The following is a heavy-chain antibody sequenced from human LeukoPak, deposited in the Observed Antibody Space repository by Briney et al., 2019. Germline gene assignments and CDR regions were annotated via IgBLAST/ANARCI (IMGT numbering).Heavy chain of an antibody. CDR2: MNPNSGNT. CDR3: ARDPCRGGDCHYYMDV. V-gene: IGHV1-8*01. D-gene: IGHD2-21*02. Sequence: GASVKVSCKASGYTFTSYDINWVRQATGQGLEWMGWMNPNSGNTGYAQKFQGRVTMTRNTSISTAYMELSSLRSEDTAVYYCARDPCRGGDCHYYMDVWGKGTTVTISS. J-gene: IGHJ6*03. CDR1: GYTFTSYD.